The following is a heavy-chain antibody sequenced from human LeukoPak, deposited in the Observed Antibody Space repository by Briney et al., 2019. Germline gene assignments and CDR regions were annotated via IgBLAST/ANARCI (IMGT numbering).Heavy chain of an antibody. D-gene: IGHD3-3*01. J-gene: IGHJ3*02. CDR1: GFTFRTYA. V-gene: IGHV3-23*01. Sequence: GGSLRLSCAASGFTFRTYAVSWVRQAPGKGLEWVSAISGSGGSTYYADSVKGRFTIFRDNSKNMLYLQMNTLRAEDTAVYYCAKGSGFWSGYDAFDIWGQGTMVTVSS. CDR2: ISGSGGST. CDR3: AKGSGFWSGYDAFDI.